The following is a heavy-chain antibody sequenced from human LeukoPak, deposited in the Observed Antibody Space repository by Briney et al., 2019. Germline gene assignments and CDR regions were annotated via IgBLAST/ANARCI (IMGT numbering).Heavy chain of an antibody. CDR3: ARGPSYYYDRSGYDSPFDY. J-gene: IGHJ4*02. CDR2: INPSGGST. CDR1: GYTLTSYY. D-gene: IGHD3-22*01. V-gene: IGHV1-46*01. Sequence: ASVKVSCKASGYTLTSYYMHWVRQAPRQGLEWMGIINPSGGSTSYAQKFQGRVTMTRDTSTSTVYMELSSLRSEDTAVYYCARGPSYYYDRSGYDSPFDYWGQGTLVTVSS.